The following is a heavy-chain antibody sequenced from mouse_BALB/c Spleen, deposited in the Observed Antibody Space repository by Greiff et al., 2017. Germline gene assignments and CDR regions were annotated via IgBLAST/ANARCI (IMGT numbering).Heavy chain of an antibody. CDR3: ARGGIYYGTYVGYFDV. CDR1: GFTFSDYY. V-gene: IGHV5-4*02. CDR2: ISDGGSYT. Sequence: EVKLVESGGGLVKPGGSLKLSCAASGFTFSDYYMYWVRQTPEKRLEWVATISDGGSYTYYPDSVKGRFTISRDNAKNNLYLQMSSLKSEDTAMYYCARGGIYYGTYVGYFDVWGAGTTVTVSS. J-gene: IGHJ1*01. D-gene: IGHD2-1*01.